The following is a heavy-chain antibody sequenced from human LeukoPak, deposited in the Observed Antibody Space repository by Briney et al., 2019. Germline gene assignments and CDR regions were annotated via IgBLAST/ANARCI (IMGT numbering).Heavy chain of an antibody. CDR3: ARARFYSYGYYDY. CDR2: IYYSGST. D-gene: IGHD5-18*01. J-gene: IGHJ4*02. CDR1: NGSISPYY. V-gene: IGHV4-59*01. Sequence: SETLSLTCTVSNGSISPYYWSWIRQPPGKGPEWIGYIYYSGSTNYNPSLRSRVTISVDTSKNQFSLKLSSVTAADTAVYYCARARFYSYGYYDYWGQGTLVTVSS.